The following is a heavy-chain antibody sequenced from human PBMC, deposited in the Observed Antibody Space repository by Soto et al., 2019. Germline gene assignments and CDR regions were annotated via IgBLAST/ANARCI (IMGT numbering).Heavy chain of an antibody. D-gene: IGHD1-20*01. CDR3: AKLITSYYFDY. Sequence: GASVKVSCKASGYTFTSYGISWVRQAPGQGHEWMRWISAYNGNTNYAQKLQGRVTMTTDTSTSTAYMELRSLRFDDTVVYYCAKLITSYYFDYWGQGTLVTVSS. CDR2: ISAYNGNT. V-gene: IGHV1-18*01. J-gene: IGHJ4*02. CDR1: GYTFTSYG.